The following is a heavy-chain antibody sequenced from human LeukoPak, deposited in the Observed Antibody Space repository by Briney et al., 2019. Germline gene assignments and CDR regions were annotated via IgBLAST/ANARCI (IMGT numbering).Heavy chain of an antibody. CDR3: ARDLSRWELDY. D-gene: IGHD1-26*01. CDR2: ISSSTSYT. Sequence: GGSLRLSCAASGFTFSDYYMSWIRQAPGKGQEWVSFISSSTSYTSYADSVKGRFTISRDNAKNSLFLQMTSLRAEDTAVYYCARDLSRWELDYWGQGTLVTVSS. J-gene: IGHJ4*02. V-gene: IGHV3-11*05. CDR1: GFTFSDYY.